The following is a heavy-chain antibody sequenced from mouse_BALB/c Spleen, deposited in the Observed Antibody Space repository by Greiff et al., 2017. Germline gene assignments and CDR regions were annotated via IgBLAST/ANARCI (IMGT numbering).Heavy chain of an antibody. V-gene: IGHV7-3*02. Sequence: EVNVVESGGGLVQPGGSLRLSCATSGFTFTDYYMRWVRQHPGKALEWLGFIRNKANGRTTEYSASVKGLFTISRDNSQSILYLQMNTLRAEDSATYYCARDTAFDYWGQGTTLTVSS. J-gene: IGHJ2*01. D-gene: IGHD1-2*01. CDR1: GFTFTDYY. CDR2: IRNKANGRTT. CDR3: ARDTAFDY.